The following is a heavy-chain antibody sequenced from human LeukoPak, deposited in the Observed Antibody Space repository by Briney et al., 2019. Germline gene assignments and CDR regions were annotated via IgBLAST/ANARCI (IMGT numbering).Heavy chain of an antibody. CDR3: ARRRYCSGGSCYSGGFQH. CDR1: GGSFSVYC. Sequence: PSETLSLTCAVYGGSFSVYCWSWIRQPPGKGLEWIGEINHSGSTNYNPSLKSRVTISVDTSKNQFFLKLSSVTAADTAVYYCARRRYCSGGSCYSGGFQHWGQGTLVTVSS. V-gene: IGHV4-34*01. D-gene: IGHD2-15*01. CDR2: INHSGST. J-gene: IGHJ1*01.